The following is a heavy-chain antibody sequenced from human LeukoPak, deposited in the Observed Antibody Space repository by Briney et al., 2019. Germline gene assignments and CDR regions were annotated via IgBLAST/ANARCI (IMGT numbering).Heavy chain of an antibody. D-gene: IGHD3-22*01. CDR3: ARQAPYYYDNTGYYLY. CDR2: IYTSGST. V-gene: IGHV4-61*02. CDR1: GGSISSGSYY. J-gene: IGHJ4*02. Sequence: SETLSLTCTVSGGSISSGSYYWSWIRQPAGKGLEWIGRIYTSGSTNYNPSLKSRVTISVDTSKNQFSLIVTSVTAADTAVYYSARQAPYYYDNTGYYLYWGQGILVIVSS.